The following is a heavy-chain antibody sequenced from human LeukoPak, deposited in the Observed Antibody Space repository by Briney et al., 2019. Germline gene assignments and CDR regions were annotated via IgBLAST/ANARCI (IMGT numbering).Heavy chain of an antibody. D-gene: IGHD3-9*01. CDR1: GGSISSGGYY. CDR3: ASLNPYYDILTGYYTYYSDY. Sequence: SQTLSLTCTVSGGSISSGGYYWSWIRQHPGKGLEWIGYIYYSGSTYYNPSLKSRVTISVDTSKNQFSLKLSSVTAADTAVYYCASLNPYYDILTGYYTYYSDYWGQGTLVTVSS. CDR2: IYYSGST. V-gene: IGHV4-31*03. J-gene: IGHJ4*02.